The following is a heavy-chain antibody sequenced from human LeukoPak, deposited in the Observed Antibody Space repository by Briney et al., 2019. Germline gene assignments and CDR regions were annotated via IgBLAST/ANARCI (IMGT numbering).Heavy chain of an antibody. CDR3: ARPGETHCSSSSCPHDAFDI. V-gene: IGHV1-69*04. D-gene: IGHD2-15*01. Sequence: SVKVSCKASEGTFSSYAISWVRQAPGQGLEWMGRIIPILGIANYAQKFQGRVTITADKSTSTAYMELSSLRSEDTAVYYCARPGETHCSSSSCPHDAFDIWGQGTMVTVSS. J-gene: IGHJ3*02. CDR2: IIPILGIA. CDR1: EGTFSSYA.